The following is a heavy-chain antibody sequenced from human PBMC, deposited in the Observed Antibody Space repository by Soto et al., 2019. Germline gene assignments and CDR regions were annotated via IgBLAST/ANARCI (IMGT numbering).Heavy chain of an antibody. CDR3: ARRFSSSWTHDH. CDR2: IYSGGST. Sequence: EVHLVESGGGLIQPGGSLRLSCAASGFTASSSYMSWVRQAPGKELEWVSVIYSGGSTYYADSVTGRFTISRDNPKNTLYLQMNSLRAEDTAVYYGARRFSSSWTHDHWGQGTLVTVSS. J-gene: IGHJ4*02. CDR1: GFTASSSY. D-gene: IGHD6-13*01. V-gene: IGHV3-53*01.